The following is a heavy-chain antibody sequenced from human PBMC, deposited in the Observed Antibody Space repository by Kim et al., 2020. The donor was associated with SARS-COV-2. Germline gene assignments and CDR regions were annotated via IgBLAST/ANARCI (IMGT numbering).Heavy chain of an antibody. D-gene: IGHD2-2*03. CDR1: GFAFSDRH. J-gene: IGHJ4*02. V-gene: IGHV3-11*01. Sequence: GGSLRLSCAASGFAFSDRHMSWIRQAPGKGLEWVSYISPGGGVAYTDSAEGRFTMFRDYAKKSMYIQMNNMRGVDTGLSYCDGSTRVLDFSGQGSLV. CDR3: DGSTRVLDF. CDR2: ISPGGGV.